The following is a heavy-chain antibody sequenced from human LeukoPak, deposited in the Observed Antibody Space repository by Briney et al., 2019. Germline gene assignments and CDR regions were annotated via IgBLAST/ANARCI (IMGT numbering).Heavy chain of an antibody. D-gene: IGHD2-2*01. V-gene: IGHV1-18*01. Sequence: ASVKVSCKASGYTFTSYGISWVRQAPGQGLEWMGWISAYSGNTNYAQKLQGRVTMTTDTSTSTAYMELRSLRSDDTAVYYCARAIPDIVVVPAAILDYWGQGTLVTVSS. CDR1: GYTFTSYG. J-gene: IGHJ4*02. CDR2: ISAYSGNT. CDR3: ARAIPDIVVVPAAILDY.